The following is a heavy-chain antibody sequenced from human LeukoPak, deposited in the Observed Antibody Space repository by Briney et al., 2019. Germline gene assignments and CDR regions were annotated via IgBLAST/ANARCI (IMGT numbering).Heavy chain of an antibody. D-gene: IGHD3-22*01. Sequence: SETLSLTCIVSGGSISSYYWNWIRQSPGKGLEWIGYIDDSGSANYSPSLKSRLTISLDMSKNQFSLNLNSVTTADTAMYYCARGTRRHYDGSGYYYGEFDSWGQGILVTVSS. V-gene: IGHV4-59*01. J-gene: IGHJ4*02. CDR3: ARGTRRHYDGSGYYYGEFDS. CDR2: IDDSGSA. CDR1: GGSISSYY.